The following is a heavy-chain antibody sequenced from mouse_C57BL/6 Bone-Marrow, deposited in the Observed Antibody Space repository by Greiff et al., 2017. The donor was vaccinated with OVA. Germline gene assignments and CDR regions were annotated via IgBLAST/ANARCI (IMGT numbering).Heavy chain of an antibody. V-gene: IGHV3-5*01. D-gene: IGHD2-1*01. CDR1: GISITTGNYR. J-gene: IGHJ4*01. CDR2: LYYSGTI. Sequence: EVKLQESGPGLVKPSQTVFLTCTVTGISITTGNYRWSWIRPFPGHKLEWIGYLYYSGTITNNPSHKSRTTITRDTPKNQFLLEMKSLRAEDADTYDCEREIGKYGEDSYAMDDWGQGTSVTVSS. CDR3: EREIGKYGEDSYAMDD.